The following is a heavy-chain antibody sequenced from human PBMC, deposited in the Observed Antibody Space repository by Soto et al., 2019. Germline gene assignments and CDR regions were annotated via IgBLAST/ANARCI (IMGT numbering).Heavy chain of an antibody. J-gene: IGHJ5*02. V-gene: IGHV1-69*05. CDR1: GGTFSSYA. CDR2: IIPIFGTA. CDR3: ARGPVAGTRSNWFDP. D-gene: IGHD6-19*01. Sequence: EASVKVSCKASGGTFSSYAISWVRQAPGQGLEWMGGIIPIFGTANYAQKLQGRVTMTTDTSTSTAYMELRSLRSDDTAVYYCARGPVAGTRSNWFDPWGQRTLVTVSS.